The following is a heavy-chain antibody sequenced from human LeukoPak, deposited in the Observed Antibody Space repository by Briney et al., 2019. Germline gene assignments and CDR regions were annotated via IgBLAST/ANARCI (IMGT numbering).Heavy chain of an antibody. Sequence: EASVTVSCKASGYTFTGYYMHWVGQAPGQGVEWMGWVNPNSGGTNFAQKFQGRVTMTRDTSISTAYMELSRLRSDDTAVYFCARDREYRSSSYPLDYWGQGSLVTVSS. CDR2: VNPNSGGT. V-gene: IGHV1-2*02. CDR1: GYTFTGYY. D-gene: IGHD6-6*01. J-gene: IGHJ4*02. CDR3: ARDREYRSSSYPLDY.